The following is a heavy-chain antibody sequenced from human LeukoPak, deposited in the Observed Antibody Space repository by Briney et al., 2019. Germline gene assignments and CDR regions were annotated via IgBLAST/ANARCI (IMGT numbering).Heavy chain of an antibody. V-gene: IGHV3-7*01. CDR2: IIQDGSER. CDR3: AREGASTISHAFDV. Sequence: GGSLRLSCAASGFPFSTFWMTWVRQAPGKGLEWVANIIQDGSERYYVGSVKGRFTISRDNAKNSLYLQVNSLRAEDTAVYYCAREGASTISHAFDVWGQGTMVTVSS. D-gene: IGHD3-16*01. J-gene: IGHJ3*01. CDR1: GFPFSTFW.